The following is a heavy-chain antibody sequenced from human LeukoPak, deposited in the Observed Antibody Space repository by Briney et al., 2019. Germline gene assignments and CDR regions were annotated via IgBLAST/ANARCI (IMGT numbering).Heavy chain of an antibody. V-gene: IGHV3-21*01. Sequence: GGSLRLSCAASGFTFSGYSMNWVRQAPGKGLEWVSSISSSSSYIYYADSVKGRFTISRDNAKNSLYLQMNSLRAEDTAVYYCARARIYCSGGSCFDYYYYGMDVWGKGTTVTVSS. D-gene: IGHD2-15*01. J-gene: IGHJ6*04. CDR1: GFTFSGYS. CDR2: ISSSSSYI. CDR3: ARARIYCSGGSCFDYYYYGMDV.